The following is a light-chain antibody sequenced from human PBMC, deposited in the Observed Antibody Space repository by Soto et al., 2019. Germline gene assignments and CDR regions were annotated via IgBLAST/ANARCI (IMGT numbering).Light chain of an antibody. CDR3: LQSNSYPWT. Sequence: DIQMTQSPSAMSASVGDRVTITCRASQGIRTYLAWFQQKPGKVPKRLIFSASSVQSGVPSRFSGSGSGTEFTLTISSLQPEDVATYSCLQSNSYPWTFGQGTKVQI. J-gene: IGKJ1*01. CDR1: QGIRTY. CDR2: SAS. V-gene: IGKV1-17*03.